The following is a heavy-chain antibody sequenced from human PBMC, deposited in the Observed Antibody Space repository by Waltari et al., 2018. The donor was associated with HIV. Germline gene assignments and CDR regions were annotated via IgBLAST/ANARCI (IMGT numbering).Heavy chain of an antibody. CDR1: GYTFTSYY. J-gene: IGHJ4*02. V-gene: IGHV1-46*01. Sequence: QVQLVQSGAEVKKPGASVKVSCKASGYTFTSYYMHWVRQAPGQGLEWMGIINPSRGDTSYAQKFQGRDTMTRDTSTSTVYMERSSLRSDDAAVYYCARVAYSSSWTPPFDYGGQGTLVTVSS. CDR2: INPSRGDT. CDR3: ARVAYSSSWTPPFDY. D-gene: IGHD6-13*01.